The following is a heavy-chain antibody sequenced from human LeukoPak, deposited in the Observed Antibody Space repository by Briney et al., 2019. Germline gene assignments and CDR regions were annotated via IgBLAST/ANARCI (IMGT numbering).Heavy chain of an antibody. J-gene: IGHJ6*02. CDR1: GGSISSGGYY. CDR3: AREDSTWSGDGMDV. D-gene: IGHD3-3*01. Sequence: SQTLSLTCTVSGGSISSGGYYWSWIRQPPGKGLEWIGYIYHSGSTYYNPSLKSRVTISIDTSQKQFSLKLSSVTAADTAVYYCAREDSTWSGDGMDVWGQGTTVTVSS. CDR2: IYHSGST. V-gene: IGHV4-30-2*01.